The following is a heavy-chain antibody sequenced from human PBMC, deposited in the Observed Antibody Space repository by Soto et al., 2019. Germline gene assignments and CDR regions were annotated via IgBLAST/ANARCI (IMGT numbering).Heavy chain of an antibody. Sequence: ASVKVSCKASGGTFSSYAISWVRQAPGQGLEWMGGIIPIFGTANYAQKFQGRVTITADESTSTAYMELSSLRSEDTAVYYCARARSIAALPPYYYYGMDVWGQGTTVTVSS. V-gene: IGHV1-69*13. CDR3: ARARSIAALPPYYYYGMDV. J-gene: IGHJ6*02. D-gene: IGHD6-6*01. CDR1: GGTFSSYA. CDR2: IIPIFGTA.